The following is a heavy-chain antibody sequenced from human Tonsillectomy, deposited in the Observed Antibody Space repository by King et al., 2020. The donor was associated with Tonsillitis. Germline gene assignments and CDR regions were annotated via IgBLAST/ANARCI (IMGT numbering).Heavy chain of an antibody. CDR1: GNSFGSYY. D-gene: IGHD1-20*01. CDR3: ARITGSASDPSQFYMDV. CDR2: INPSGDST. J-gene: IGHJ6*03. V-gene: IGHV1-46*01. Sequence: QLVQSGAEVKKPGASVNVSCKASGNSFGSYYMHWVRQAPGQGLEWMGIINPSGDSTSYAQKFQDRVTMTRDTSTSTVYMELSSLRSEDTAVYYCARITGSASDPSQFYMDVWGKGTTVTVSS.